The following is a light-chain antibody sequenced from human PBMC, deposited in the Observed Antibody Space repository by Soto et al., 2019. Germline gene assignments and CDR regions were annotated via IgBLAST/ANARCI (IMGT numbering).Light chain of an antibody. Sequence: QSVLTQPASVSGSPGQSITISCTGTSSDVGGHNYVSWYQQHPGTAPKLMIYEVTNRPSGVSNRVSGSKSGKTASLTISGLQAEDEAEYYCSSYTSSTTLDVVFGGGTKLTVL. CDR2: EVT. J-gene: IGLJ2*01. CDR1: SSDVGGHNY. V-gene: IGLV2-14*01. CDR3: SSYTSSTTLDVV.